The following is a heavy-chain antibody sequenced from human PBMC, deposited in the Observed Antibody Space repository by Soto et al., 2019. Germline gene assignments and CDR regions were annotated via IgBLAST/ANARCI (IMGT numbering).Heavy chain of an antibody. D-gene: IGHD3-10*01. CDR2: ISWNSGSI. CDR1: GFTFDDYA. CDR3: AKDIARRRFGELFSWGGMDV. J-gene: IGHJ6*03. V-gene: IGHV3-9*01. Sequence: GGSLRLSCAASGFTFDDYAMHWVRQAPGKGLEWVSGISWNSGSIGYADSVKGRFTISRDNAKNSLYLQMNSLRAEDTALYYCAKDIARRRFGELFSWGGMDVWGKGTTVTVSS.